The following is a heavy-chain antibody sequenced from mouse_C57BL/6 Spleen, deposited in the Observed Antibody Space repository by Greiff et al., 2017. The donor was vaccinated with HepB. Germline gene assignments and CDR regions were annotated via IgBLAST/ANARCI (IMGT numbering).Heavy chain of an antibody. V-gene: IGHV1-42*01. Sequence: EVQLQQSGPELVKPGASVKISCKASGYSFTGYYMNWVKQSPEKSLEWIGEINPSTGGTTYNQKFKAKATLTVDKSSSTAYMQLKSLTSEDSAVYYCAREAGTGFAYWGQGTLVTVSA. CDR1: GYSFTGYY. J-gene: IGHJ3*01. D-gene: IGHD4-1*01. CDR2: INPSTGGT. CDR3: AREAGTGFAY.